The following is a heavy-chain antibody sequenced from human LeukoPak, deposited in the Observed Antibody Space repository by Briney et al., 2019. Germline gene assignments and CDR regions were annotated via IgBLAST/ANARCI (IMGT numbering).Heavy chain of an antibody. Sequence: GGSLRLSCEASGFIFSNYWMSWVRQAPGKGLAWVSTISGSGGGTYYADSVKGRFTISRDNSNNTLYLQMNSLRAEDTAVFYCAKLFYSSGMYHFDYWGQGTLVTVSS. J-gene: IGHJ4*02. V-gene: IGHV3-23*01. D-gene: IGHD3-10*01. CDR2: ISGSGGGT. CDR3: AKLFYSSGMYHFDY. CDR1: GFIFSNYW.